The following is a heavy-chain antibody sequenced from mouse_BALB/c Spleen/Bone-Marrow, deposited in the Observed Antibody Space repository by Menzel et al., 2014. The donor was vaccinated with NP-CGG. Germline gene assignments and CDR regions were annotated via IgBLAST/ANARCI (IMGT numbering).Heavy chain of an antibody. D-gene: IGHD4-1*01. CDR1: GFTFSSYG. CDR3: ARRGNWDGRAAMDY. Sequence: EVKLMESGGDLVKPGGSLKLSCAASGFTFSSYGMSWVRQTPDKRPEGVATINSGGVNTYYIDSVKGRFTISRDNAKNTLYLQMSSLKSEDTAMYHCARRGNWDGRAAMDYWGQGTSVTVSS. J-gene: IGHJ4*01. V-gene: IGHV5-6*02. CDR2: INSGGVNT.